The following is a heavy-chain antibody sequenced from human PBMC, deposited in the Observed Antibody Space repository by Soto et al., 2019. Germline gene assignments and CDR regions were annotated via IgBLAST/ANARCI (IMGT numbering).Heavy chain of an antibody. Sequence: QLHESGPGVVKPSETLSLTCTVSGDSINNNDYYWNWIRQTPGKGLEWIGYVYYSGSTYYIPSLKSRLSMSVDTSKNQFSLKLSSVTAGDTAIYYCARMSYYYDKWYFDLWGRGTLVTVSS. V-gene: IGHV4-30-4*01. CDR3: ARMSYYYDKWYFDL. D-gene: IGHD3-22*01. J-gene: IGHJ2*01. CDR1: GDSINNNDYY. CDR2: VYYSGST.